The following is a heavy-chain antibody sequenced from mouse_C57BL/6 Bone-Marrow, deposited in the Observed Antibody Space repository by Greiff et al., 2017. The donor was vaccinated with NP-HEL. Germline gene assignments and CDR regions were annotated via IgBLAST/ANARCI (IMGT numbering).Heavy chain of an antibody. J-gene: IGHJ3*01. V-gene: IGHV1-82*01. Sequence: VMLVESGPELVKPGASVKISCKASGYAFSSSWMNWVKQRPGKGLEWIGRIYPGDGDTNYNGKFKGKATLTADKSSSTAYMQLSSLTSEDSAVYFCARIRRGFAYWGQGTLVTVSA. D-gene: IGHD2-12*01. CDR2: IYPGDGDT. CDR3: ARIRRGFAY. CDR1: GYAFSSSW.